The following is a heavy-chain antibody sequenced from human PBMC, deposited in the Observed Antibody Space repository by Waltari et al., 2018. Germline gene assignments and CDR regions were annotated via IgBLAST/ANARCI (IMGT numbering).Heavy chain of an antibody. J-gene: IGHJ4*02. D-gene: IGHD1-1*01. V-gene: IGHV5-51*01. CDR2: NNPGDSDT. Sequence: EVQLVQSGVEVRKPGQSLKISCKGSGYSFTTYWIGWVRQMPGKGLEWMGSNNPGDSDTRYSPSVQGQVTISADNAISTAYLQWSSLKASDTAMYFCARAPTGTSSPYYFDYWGQGTLVTVSS. CDR3: ARAPTGTSSPYYFDY. CDR1: GYSFTTYW.